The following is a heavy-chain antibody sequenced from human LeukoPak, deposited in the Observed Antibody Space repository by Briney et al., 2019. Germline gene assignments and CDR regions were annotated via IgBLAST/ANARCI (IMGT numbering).Heavy chain of an antibody. D-gene: IGHD6-13*01. CDR3: ARHPSTPQRVAAASYYLDY. CDR2: IYYSGST. J-gene: IGHJ4*02. Sequence: SETLSLTCTVSGGSISSYYWSWIRQPPGKGLEWIGYIYYSGSTNYNPSLKSRVTISADTSKNQFSLKLSSVTAADTAVYYCARHPSTPQRVAAASYYLDYWGQGTLVTVSS. CDR1: GGSISSYY. V-gene: IGHV4-59*08.